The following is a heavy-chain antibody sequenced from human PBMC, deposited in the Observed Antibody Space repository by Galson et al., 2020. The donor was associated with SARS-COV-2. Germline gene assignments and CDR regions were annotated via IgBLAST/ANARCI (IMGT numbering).Heavy chain of an antibody. CDR3: ACFMVRGVP. CDR2: IYHSGTT. J-gene: IGHJ5*02. CDR1: GYSISSGYY. V-gene: IGHV4-38-2*02. Sequence: SQTLSLTCTVSGYSISSGYYWGWIRQPPGKGLEWIGSIYHSGTTYYNPSLKSRVTISVDTSKNQFSLKLSSVTAADTAVYYCACFMVRGVPWGQGTLVTVSS. D-gene: IGHD3-10*01.